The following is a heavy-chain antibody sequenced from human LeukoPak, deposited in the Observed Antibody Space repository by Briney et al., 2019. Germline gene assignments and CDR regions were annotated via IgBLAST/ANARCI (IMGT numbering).Heavy chain of an antibody. CDR2: FDPEDGET. J-gene: IGHJ4*02. CDR3: ATDLGGYSGSSN. V-gene: IGHV1-24*01. Sequence: ASVKVSCKVSGYTLTELSMHWVRQAPGKGLEWMGGFDPEDGETIYAQKFQGRVTMTEDTSTDTAYMELSSLRSEDTAVYYCATDLGGYSGSSNWGQGTLVTVSS. CDR1: GYTLTELS. D-gene: IGHD1-26*01.